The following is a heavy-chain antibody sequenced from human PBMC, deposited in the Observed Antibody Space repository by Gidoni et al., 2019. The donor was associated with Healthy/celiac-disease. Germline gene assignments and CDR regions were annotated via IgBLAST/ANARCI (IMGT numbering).Heavy chain of an antibody. Sequence: QVQLVASGGGVVQPGRSLRLSCAASGFTFSSYGMHWVRQAPGKGLEWVAVISYDGSNKYYADSVKGRFTISRDNSKNTLYLQMNSLRAEDTAVYYCAKNQNYGSGSYGDYWGQGTLVTVSS. D-gene: IGHD3-10*01. V-gene: IGHV3-30*18. CDR3: AKNQNYGSGSYGDY. CDR2: ISYDGSNK. CDR1: GFTFSSYG. J-gene: IGHJ4*02.